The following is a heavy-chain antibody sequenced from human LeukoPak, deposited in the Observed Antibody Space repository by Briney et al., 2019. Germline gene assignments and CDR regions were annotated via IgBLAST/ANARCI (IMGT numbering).Heavy chain of an antibody. Sequence: ASVKVSCKASGYTFTGYYMHWVRQAPGQGLECMGWINPNSGGTNYAQKFQGRVTMTRDTSISTAYMELSRLRSDDTAVYYCARVLSSSWCFDYWGQGTLVTVSS. CDR3: ARVLSSSWCFDY. CDR2: INPNSGGT. J-gene: IGHJ4*02. CDR1: GYTFTGYY. D-gene: IGHD6-13*01. V-gene: IGHV1-2*02.